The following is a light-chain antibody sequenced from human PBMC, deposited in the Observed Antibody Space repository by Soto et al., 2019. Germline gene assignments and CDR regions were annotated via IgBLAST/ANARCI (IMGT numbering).Light chain of an antibody. J-gene: IGKJ1*01. CDR3: QQYGSSPRT. CDR1: QSVSSNY. CDR2: GAS. Sequence: EIVLTQSPGTLSLSPGGRATLSCRASQSVSSNYLAWYQQKPGQAPRLLIYGASSRATGIPDRFSGSGSGTAFTLTITRLEPEDFAVYYCQQYGSSPRTFGQGTRVEIK. V-gene: IGKV3-20*01.